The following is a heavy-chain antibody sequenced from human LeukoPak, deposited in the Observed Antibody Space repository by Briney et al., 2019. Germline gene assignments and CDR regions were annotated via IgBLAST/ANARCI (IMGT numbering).Heavy chain of an antibody. CDR3: AKAELVGAAGAVGY. D-gene: IGHD2-15*01. CDR2: ISGSGGST. Sequence: GGSLRLSCAASGFTFSSHLMHWVRQAPGKGLEWVSAISGSGGSTYYADPVKGRFSISRDNSKNTLYLQMNSLRAEDTAVYYCAKAELVGAAGAVGYWGQGTLVTVSS. CDR1: GFTFSSHL. J-gene: IGHJ4*02. V-gene: IGHV3-23*01.